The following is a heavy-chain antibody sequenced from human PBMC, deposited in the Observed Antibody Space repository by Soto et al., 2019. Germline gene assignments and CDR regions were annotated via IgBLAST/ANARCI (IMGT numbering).Heavy chain of an antibody. CDR1: GFTFSSYS. Sequence: GGSLRLSCAASGFTFSSYSMNWVRQAPGKGLEWVSSISSSSSYIYYADSVKGRFTISRDNAKNSLYLQMNSLRAEDTAVYYCARDSGDLSGMDVWGQGTTVTSP. D-gene: IGHD3-16*02. V-gene: IGHV3-21*01. CDR2: ISSSSSYI. J-gene: IGHJ6*02. CDR3: ARDSGDLSGMDV.